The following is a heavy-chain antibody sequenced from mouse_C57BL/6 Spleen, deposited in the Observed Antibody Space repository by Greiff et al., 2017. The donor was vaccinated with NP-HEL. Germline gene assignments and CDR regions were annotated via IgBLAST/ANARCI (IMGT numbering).Heavy chain of an antibody. J-gene: IGHJ2*01. Sequence: EVHLVESGGGLVKPGGSLKLSCAASGFTFSSYAMSWVRQTPEKRLEWVATISDGGSYTYYPDSVKGRFTISRDNAKNNLYLQMSHLKSEDTAMYYCARDDYYGSSYVDYWGQGTTLTVSS. CDR2: ISDGGSYT. D-gene: IGHD1-1*01. V-gene: IGHV5-4*01. CDR3: ARDDYYGSSYVDY. CDR1: GFTFSSYA.